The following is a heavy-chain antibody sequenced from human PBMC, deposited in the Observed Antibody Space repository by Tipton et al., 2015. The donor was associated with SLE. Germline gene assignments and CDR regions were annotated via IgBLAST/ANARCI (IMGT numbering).Heavy chain of an antibody. CDR1: GSSITAYY. Sequence: TLSLTCTVSGSSITAYYWTWIRQPPGKGLEWIGYVYYSGTTNYNPSLKSRVTISVDTSKNQFSLSLKSVTAADSAVYYCTRNLRGGVEYWGQGTLVTVSS. D-gene: IGHD5/OR15-5a*01. CDR2: VYYSGTT. CDR3: TRNLRGGVEY. J-gene: IGHJ4*02. V-gene: IGHV4-59*01.